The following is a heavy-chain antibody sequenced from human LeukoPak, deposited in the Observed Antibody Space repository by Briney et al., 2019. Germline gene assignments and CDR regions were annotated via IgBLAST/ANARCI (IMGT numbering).Heavy chain of an antibody. V-gene: IGHV4-39*01. Sequence: PSETLSLTCTVSGGSISITTYYWGWIRQPPGKGLGWIGTIYFSGSTYYNPSLKRRVTISVDTSKNQFSLTMSSVTAADTAVYYCANLGYYNYGMDVWGQGTTVTVSS. CDR1: GGSISITTYY. CDR2: IYFSGST. CDR3: ANLGYYNYGMDV. J-gene: IGHJ6*02.